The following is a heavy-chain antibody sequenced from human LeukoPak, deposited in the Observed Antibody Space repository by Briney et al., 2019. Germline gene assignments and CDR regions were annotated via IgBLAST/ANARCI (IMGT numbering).Heavy chain of an antibody. CDR3: ARARGYCSSTSCYSPYNWFDP. J-gene: IGHJ5*02. CDR2: IYHSGST. V-gene: IGHV4-30-2*01. D-gene: IGHD2-2*02. Sequence: SETLSLTCAVSGGSISSGGYSWSWIRQPPGKGLEWIGYIYHSGSTYYNPSLKSRVTISVDRSKNRFSLKLSSVTAADTAVYYCARARGYCSSTSCYSPYNWFDPWGQGTLVTVSS. CDR1: GGSISSGGYS.